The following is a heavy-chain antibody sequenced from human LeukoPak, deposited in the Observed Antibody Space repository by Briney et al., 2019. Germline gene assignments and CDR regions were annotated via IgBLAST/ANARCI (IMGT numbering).Heavy chain of an antibody. V-gene: IGHV3-20*04. CDR2: INWNGGST. CDR3: AKDSSGYYDGAFDI. J-gene: IGHJ3*02. CDR1: GFNFDDCG. Sequence: PGGSLRLSCAASGFNFDDCGMSWVRQAPGKGLEWVSGINWNGGSTGYADSVKGRFTISRGNAKNSLFLQMNSLRAEDTALYYCAKDSSGYYDGAFDIWGQGTMVTVSS. D-gene: IGHD3-22*01.